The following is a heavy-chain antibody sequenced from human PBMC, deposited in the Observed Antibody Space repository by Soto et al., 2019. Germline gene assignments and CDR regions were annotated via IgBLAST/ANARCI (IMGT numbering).Heavy chain of an antibody. CDR2: IIPILGIA. V-gene: IGHV1-69*02. CDR3: ARGTDDYGDNHHADYYYYGMDV. CDR1: GGTFSSYT. Sequence: SVKVSCKASGGTFSSYTISWVRQAPGQGQERMGRIIPILGIANYAQKFQGRITITAEKSTSTAYMELSSVTAADTAVYYCARGTDDYGDNHHADYYYYGMDVWGQGTTVTVSS. J-gene: IGHJ6*02. D-gene: IGHD4-17*01.